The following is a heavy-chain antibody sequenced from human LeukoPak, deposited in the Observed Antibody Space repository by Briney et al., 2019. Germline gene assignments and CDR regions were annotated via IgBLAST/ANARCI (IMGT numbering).Heavy chain of an antibody. V-gene: IGHV3-11*04. J-gene: IGHJ6*04. Sequence: LSLTCAVYGGSFSGYYWSWIRQPPGKGLEWVSYISSSGSTIYYADSVKGRFTISRDNAKNSLYLQMNSLRAEDTAVYYCARDYYGSGSYYNAGMDVWGKGTTVTVSS. CDR2: ISSSGSTI. CDR1: GGSFSGYY. CDR3: ARDYYGSGSYYNAGMDV. D-gene: IGHD3-10*01.